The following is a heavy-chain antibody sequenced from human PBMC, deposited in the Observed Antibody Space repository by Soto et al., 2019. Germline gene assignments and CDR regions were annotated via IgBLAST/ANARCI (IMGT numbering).Heavy chain of an antibody. V-gene: IGHV6-1*01. D-gene: IGHD2-15*01. J-gene: IGHJ3*02. CDR1: GDSVSSNSAA. CDR2: TYYRSKWNN. CDR3: ARDIVVVVAAKGDAFDI. Sequence: QSQTLSLTCAISGDSVSSNSAAWNWIRQSPSRGLEWLGRTYYRSKWNNDYAVSVKSRITINPDTSKNQFSLQLNSVTHEDTAVYYCARDIVVVVAAKGDAFDIWGQGTLVTVSS.